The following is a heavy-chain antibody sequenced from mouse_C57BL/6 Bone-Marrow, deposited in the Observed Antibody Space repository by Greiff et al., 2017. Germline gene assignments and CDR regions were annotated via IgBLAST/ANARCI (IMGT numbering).Heavy chain of an antibody. Sequence: QVQLQQPGAELVKPGASVKVSCKASGYTFTRYWMHWVKQRPGQGLEWIGRIHPSDSDTNYNQKFKGKATLTVDKSSSTAYMQLSSLTSEDSAVYYCAIEGITTVVATDYWGQGTTLTVSS. J-gene: IGHJ2*01. CDR2: IHPSDSDT. CDR1: GYTFTRYW. CDR3: AIEGITTVVATDY. D-gene: IGHD1-1*01. V-gene: IGHV1-74*01.